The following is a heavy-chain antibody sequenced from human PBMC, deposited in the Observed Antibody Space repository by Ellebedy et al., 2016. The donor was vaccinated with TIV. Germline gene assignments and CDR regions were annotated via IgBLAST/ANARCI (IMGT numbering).Heavy chain of an antibody. CDR1: GGTFSSYA. CDR3: ARDSVMVRGDPFDY. J-gene: IGHJ4*02. D-gene: IGHD3-10*01. V-gene: IGHV1-69*13. CDR2: IIPIFGTA. Sequence: ASVKVSCKASGGTFSSYAISWVRQAPGQGLEWMGGIIPIFGTANYAQKFQGRVTITADESTSTAYMELSRLRSDDTAVYYCARDSVMVRGDPFDYWGQGTLVTVSS.